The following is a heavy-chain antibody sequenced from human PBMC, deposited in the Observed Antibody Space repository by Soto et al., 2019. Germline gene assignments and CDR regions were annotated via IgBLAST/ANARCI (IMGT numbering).Heavy chain of an antibody. CDR1: GFTFSSYW. J-gene: IGHJ4*02. D-gene: IGHD3-3*01. CDR3: ARANYDFWSGYSFDY. Sequence: EVQLVESGGGLVQPGGSLRLSCAASGFTFSSYWMSWVRQAPGKGLEWVANIKQDGSEKYYVDSVKGRFTISRDNAKNSLYLQMNSLRAEDTAVYYCARANYDFWSGYSFDYWGQGTLVTVSS. CDR2: IKQDGSEK. V-gene: IGHV3-7*04.